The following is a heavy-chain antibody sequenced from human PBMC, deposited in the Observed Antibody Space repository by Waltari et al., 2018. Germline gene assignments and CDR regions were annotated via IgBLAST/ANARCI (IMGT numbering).Heavy chain of an antibody. CDR3: AEEGNTTAGLFDS. V-gene: IGHV4-38-2*02. Sequence: QVQLRESGPGLVRSSETLSITCTVSGHSVNKALYWAWIRQSPGGGLEWIASIYHTGSSHYNSSLKSRVSISTDMSTKQFFLTLTHLTAADTAVYYCAEEGNTTAGLFDSWGQGTLVTVSS. D-gene: IGHD6-25*01. CDR2: IYHTGSS. J-gene: IGHJ4*02. CDR1: GHSVNKALY.